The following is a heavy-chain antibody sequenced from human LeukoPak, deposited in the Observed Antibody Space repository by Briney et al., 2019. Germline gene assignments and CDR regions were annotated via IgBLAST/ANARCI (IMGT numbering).Heavy chain of an antibody. D-gene: IGHD4-17*01. J-gene: IGHJ3*02. CDR1: GGSISSYY. V-gene: IGHV4-59*08. Sequence: SETLSLTCTVSGGSISSYYWSWIRQPPGKGLEWIGYIYYSGSTNYNPSLKSRVTISVDTSKNQFSLKLSSVTAADTAVYHCARHKTTVDAFDIWGQGTMVTVSS. CDR2: IYYSGST. CDR3: ARHKTTVDAFDI.